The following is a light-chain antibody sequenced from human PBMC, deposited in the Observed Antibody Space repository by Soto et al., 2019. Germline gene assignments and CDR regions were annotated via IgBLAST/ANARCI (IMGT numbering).Light chain of an antibody. Sequence: QAVVTQSPSASASLGASVKLTCSLSSGHSTYAIAWHQHLPEKGPRFLMKVNSDGSHNKGGGIPDRFSGSSSGAERYLVISSLQSEDEAVYYCQTWGTGIVFGGGTKVTVL. J-gene: IGLJ2*01. V-gene: IGLV4-69*01. CDR1: SGHSTYA. CDR3: QTWGTGIV. CDR2: VNSDGSH.